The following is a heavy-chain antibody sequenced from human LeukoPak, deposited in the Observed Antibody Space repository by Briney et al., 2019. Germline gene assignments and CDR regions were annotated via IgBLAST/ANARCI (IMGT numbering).Heavy chain of an antibody. CDR2: INTKGET. Sequence: SETLSLTCTVSGVSMSAYQWSWVRQSPEKGLEWIGCINTKGETSYSPSLKGRVTTSVDTSKSQFSLGLTSVTAADTAVYYCATSNDAKIAPFDHWGQGAPVTVSS. D-gene: IGHD2-21*01. CDR3: ATSNDAKIAPFDH. CDR1: GVSMSAYQ. J-gene: IGHJ4*02. V-gene: IGHV4-4*09.